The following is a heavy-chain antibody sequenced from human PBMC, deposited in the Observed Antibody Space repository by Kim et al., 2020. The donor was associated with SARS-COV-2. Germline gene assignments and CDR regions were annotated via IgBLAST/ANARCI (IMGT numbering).Heavy chain of an antibody. Sequence: SETLSLTCTVSGGSISSYYWSWIRQPPGKGLEWIGYIYYSGSTNYNPSLKSRVTISVDTSKNQFSLKLSSVTAADTAVYYCARADVSRDGYTPGPFGYWGQGTLVTVSS. CDR3: ARADVSRDGYTPGPFGY. CDR2: IYYSGST. V-gene: IGHV4-59*01. D-gene: IGHD5-12*01. J-gene: IGHJ4*02. CDR1: GGSISSYY.